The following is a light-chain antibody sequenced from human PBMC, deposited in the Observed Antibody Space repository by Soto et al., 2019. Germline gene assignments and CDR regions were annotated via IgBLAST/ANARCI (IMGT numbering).Light chain of an antibody. J-gene: IGKJ5*01. Sequence: EIVMTQSPATLSVSPGERVTLSCRASQSVSTNLAWYQQRPGQVPRLLISDASARATGIPARFSGRGSGTEFTLTISSLQSEDFAVYYCQQYNKWPLITFGQGTRLEIK. CDR2: DAS. CDR1: QSVSTN. CDR3: QQYNKWPLIT. V-gene: IGKV3D-15*01.